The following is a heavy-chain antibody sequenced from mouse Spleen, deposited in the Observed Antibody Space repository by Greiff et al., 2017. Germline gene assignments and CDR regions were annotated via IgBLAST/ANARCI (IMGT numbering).Heavy chain of an antibody. D-gene: IGHD2-5*01. CDR2: IWSDGST. V-gene: IGHV2-6-1*01. CDR1: GFSLTSYG. Sequence: VKLKESGPGLVAPSQSLSITCTVSGFSLTSYGVHWVRQPPGKGLEWLVVIWSDGSTTYNSALKSRLSISKDNSKSQVFLKMNSLQTDDTAMYYCARHNSNYEDYYAMDYWGQGTSVTVSS. J-gene: IGHJ4*01. CDR3: ARHNSNYEDYYAMDY.